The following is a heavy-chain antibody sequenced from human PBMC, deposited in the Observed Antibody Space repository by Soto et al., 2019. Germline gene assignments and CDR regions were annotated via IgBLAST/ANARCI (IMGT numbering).Heavy chain of an antibody. V-gene: IGHV1-24*01. CDR1: GYTLTELS. D-gene: IGHD6-19*01. CDR2: FDPEDGEA. CDR3: ATDTTRQWLLRGGSDY. Sequence: ASVKVSCKVSGYTLTELSMHWVRQAPRKGLEWMGGFDPEDGEAISAQKFQGRVTMTEDTSTDTAYMELNSLRSEDTAVYYCATDTTRQWLLRGGSDYWGQGTLVTVS. J-gene: IGHJ4*02.